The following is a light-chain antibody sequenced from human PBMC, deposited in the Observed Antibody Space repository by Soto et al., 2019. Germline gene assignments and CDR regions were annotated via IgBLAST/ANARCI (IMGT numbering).Light chain of an antibody. V-gene: IGLV2-8*01. J-gene: IGLJ1*01. CDR1: SSDVGGYNY. CDR2: EVN. CDR3: SSHAGSKRV. Sequence: QSALTQPPSAAGSPGQSVTISCTGTSSDVGGYNYVSWYQQHPGKAPKLMIYEVNKRPSGVPDRFSGSKSGNTASLTVSGFQAEDEGDYYCSSHAGSKRVFGTGTTLTVL.